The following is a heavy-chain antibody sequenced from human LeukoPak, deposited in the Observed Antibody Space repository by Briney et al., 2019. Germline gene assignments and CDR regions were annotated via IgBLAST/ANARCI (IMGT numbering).Heavy chain of an antibody. J-gene: IGHJ4*02. CDR3: AREPSSAAAAPFDY. CDR2: IIPILGIA. V-gene: IGHV1-69*04. Sequence: ASVKVSCKASGGTFSSYAISWVQQAPGQGLEWMGRIIPILGIANYAQKFQGRVTITADKSTSTAYMELSSLRSEDTAVYYCAREPSSAAAAPFDYWGQGTLVTVSS. D-gene: IGHD6-13*01. CDR1: GGTFSSYA.